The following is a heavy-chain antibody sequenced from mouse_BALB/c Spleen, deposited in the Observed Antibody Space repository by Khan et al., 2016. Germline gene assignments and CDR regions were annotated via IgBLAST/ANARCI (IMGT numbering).Heavy chain of an antibody. CDR1: GFTFSSYA. V-gene: IGHV5-6-5*01. CDR2: ISSDGST. J-gene: IGHJ2*01. D-gene: IGHD1-3*01. CDR3: GRGPYIVDY. Sequence: EVELVESGGDLVKPGGSLKLSCAASGFTFSSYAMSWVRQTPGKRLDWVASISSDGSTYYPASVKGRFTISRDNGRNIVYLQMSSLRSEDTAMDYCGRGPYIVDYWGQGTTLTVSS.